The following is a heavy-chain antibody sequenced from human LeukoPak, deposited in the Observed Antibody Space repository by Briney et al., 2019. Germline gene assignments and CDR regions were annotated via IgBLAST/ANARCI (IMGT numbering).Heavy chain of an antibody. V-gene: IGHV1-69*05. CDR2: IIPMFGKA. D-gene: IGHD3-10*01. Sequence: ASVKVSCKASGGTLSNYAISWVRQAPGQGLEWMGGIIPMFGKANYAQMFQGRVTVTTDESASTAYLELSSLRSGDTAVYYCARALLWFGELFVVHWFDPWGQGTLVTVSS. J-gene: IGHJ5*02. CDR3: ARALLWFGELFVVHWFDP. CDR1: GGTLSNYA.